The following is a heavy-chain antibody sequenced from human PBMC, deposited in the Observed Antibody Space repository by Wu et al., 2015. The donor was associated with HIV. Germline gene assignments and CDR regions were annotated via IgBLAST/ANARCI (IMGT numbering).Heavy chain of an antibody. Sequence: QVQLVQSGAEVKKPGASVKVSCKVSGYTFSAYYLHWVRQAPGQGLEWMGWISPNSGGTKYAQKFQGRVTMTRDTSISTAYMDLKRLSSDDTAIYYCAKVVAPGVATYYFDYWGQGTLVTVSS. CDR1: GYTFSAYY. J-gene: IGHJ4*02. CDR3: AKVVAPGVATYYFDY. CDR2: ISPNSGGT. V-gene: IGHV1-2*02. D-gene: IGHD2-2*01.